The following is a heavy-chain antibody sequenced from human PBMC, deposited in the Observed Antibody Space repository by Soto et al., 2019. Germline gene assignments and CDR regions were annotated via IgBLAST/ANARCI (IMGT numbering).Heavy chain of an antibody. CDR2: IWYDGSNK. V-gene: IGHV3-33*01. Sequence: QVQLVESGGGVVQPGRSLRLSYAAYGFTFISYGMHWVRQAPGKGLEWVAVIWYDGSNKYYADSVKGRFTISRDNSKNTLYLQMNSLRAEDTAVYYCARDEVVTAIHSNSVVHYYYGMDVWGQGTTVTVSS. CDR3: ARDEVVTAIHSNSVVHYYYGMDV. J-gene: IGHJ6*02. CDR1: GFTFISYG. D-gene: IGHD2-21*02.